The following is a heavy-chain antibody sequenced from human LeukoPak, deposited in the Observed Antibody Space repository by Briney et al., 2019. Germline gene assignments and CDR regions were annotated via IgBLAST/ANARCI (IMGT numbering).Heavy chain of an antibody. D-gene: IGHD6-13*01. CDR3: ARGNTAAAGKVYFDY. V-gene: IGHV4-34*01. J-gene: IGHJ4*02. CDR2: INHSGST. Sequence: SETLSLTCAVYGGSFSGYYWNWIRQPPGKGLHWIGEINHSGSTNYNPSLKSRVTISVDTSKNQFSLKLSSVTAADTAVYYCARGNTAAAGKVYFDYWGQGTLVTVSS. CDR1: GGSFSGYY.